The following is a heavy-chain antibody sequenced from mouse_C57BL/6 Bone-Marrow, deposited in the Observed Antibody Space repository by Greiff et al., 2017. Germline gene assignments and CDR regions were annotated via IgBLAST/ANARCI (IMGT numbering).Heavy chain of an antibody. J-gene: IGHJ4*01. CDR2: IYPRSGNT. CDR1: GYTFTSYG. D-gene: IGHD2-4*01. CDR3: ARIDYDRYYYAMDY. V-gene: IGHV1-81*01. Sequence: QVQLQQSGAELARPGASVKLSCKASGYTFTSYGISWVKQRTGQGLEWIGEIYPRSGNTYYNEKFKGKATLTADKSSSTAYMALRNLTSEDSAVYFCARIDYDRYYYAMDYWGQGTSVTVSS.